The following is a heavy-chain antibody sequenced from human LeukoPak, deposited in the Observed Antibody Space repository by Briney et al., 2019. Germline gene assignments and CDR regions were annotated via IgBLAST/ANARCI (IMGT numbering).Heavy chain of an antibody. CDR2: INHSGST. V-gene: IGHV4-34*01. CDR1: GGSFSGYY. J-gene: IGHJ5*02. CDR3: ARDRYYDFWSGYYYNWFDP. D-gene: IGHD3-3*01. Sequence: PSETLSLTCAVYGGSFSGYYWSWIRQPPGKGLEWIGEINHSGSTNYNPSLKSRVTISVDTSKNQFSLKLSSVTAADTAVYYCARDRYYDFWSGYYYNWFDPWGQGTLVTVSS.